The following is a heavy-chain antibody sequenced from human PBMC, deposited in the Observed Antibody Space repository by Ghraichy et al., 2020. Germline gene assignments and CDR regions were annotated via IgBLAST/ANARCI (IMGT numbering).Heavy chain of an antibody. V-gene: IGHV3-23*01. CDR1: GFTFSSYA. D-gene: IGHD6-19*01. Sequence: LSLTCAASGFTFSSYAMSWVRQAPGKGLEWVSAISGSDGSTYYADSVKGRFTISRDNSKNTLHLQMNSLRAEDTAVYYCAKDRSSGWYLVDYWGQGTLVTVSS. CDR2: ISGSDGST. J-gene: IGHJ4*02. CDR3: AKDRSSGWYLVDY.